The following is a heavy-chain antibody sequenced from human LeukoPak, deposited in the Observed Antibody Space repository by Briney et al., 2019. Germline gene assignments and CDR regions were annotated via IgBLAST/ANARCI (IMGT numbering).Heavy chain of an antibody. CDR2: INWNGGST. D-gene: IGHD3-3*01. J-gene: IGHJ4*02. CDR3: ARVKGSGYRNSIDY. V-gene: IGHV3-20*04. CDR1: GFTFDDYA. Sequence: PGGSLRLSCAASGFTFDDYAMNWVRQALGKGLEWVSGINWNGGSTYYRDSVKGRFTISRDNAKNSLYLQMNSLRAEDTALYYCARVKGSGYRNSIDYWGQGTLVTVSS.